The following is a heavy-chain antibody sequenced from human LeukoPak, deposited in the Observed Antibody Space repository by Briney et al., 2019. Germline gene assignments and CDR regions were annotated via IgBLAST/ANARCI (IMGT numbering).Heavy chain of an antibody. CDR3: ATAKRITMVRGVILDY. CDR2: FDPEDGET. V-gene: IGHV1-24*01. CDR1: GYTLTELF. Sequence: ASVKVSCKVSGYTLTELFMHWVRQAPGKGLEWMGGFDPEDGETIYAQKFQGRVTMTEDTSTDTAYMELSSLRSEDTAVYYCATAKRITMVRGVILDYWGQGTLVTVSS. D-gene: IGHD3-10*01. J-gene: IGHJ4*02.